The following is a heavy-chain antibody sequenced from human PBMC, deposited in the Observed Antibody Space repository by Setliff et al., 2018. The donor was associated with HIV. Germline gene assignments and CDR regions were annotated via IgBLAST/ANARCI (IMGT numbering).Heavy chain of an antibody. CDR2: ISGSGATT. J-gene: IGHJ6*03. CDR3: AKTTPSSIRSPYYYYMDV. CDR1: GFTFSSYV. V-gene: IGHV3-23*01. D-gene: IGHD6-13*01. Sequence: GGSLRLSCGASGFTFSSYVMSWVRQAPGKGLEWVSGISGSGATTNYADSVKGRFTISRDNSKNTLYLQMSTLRAEDTAVYYCAKTTPSSIRSPYYYYMDVWGKGTTVTVSS.